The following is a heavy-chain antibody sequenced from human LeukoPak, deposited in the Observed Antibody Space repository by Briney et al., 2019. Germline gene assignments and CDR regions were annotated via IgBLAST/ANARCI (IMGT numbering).Heavy chain of an antibody. J-gene: IGHJ4*02. CDR3: ARAGSYYSSDY. V-gene: IGHV3-48*03. Sequence: GGSLRLSCAASGFTFSSYEMHWVRQAPGKGLEWVSYISSSGSTIYYADSVKGRFTISRDNAKNSLYLQMNSLRAEDTAVYYCARAGSYYSSDYWGQGTLVTVSS. CDR2: ISSSGSTI. D-gene: IGHD1-26*01. CDR1: GFTFSSYE.